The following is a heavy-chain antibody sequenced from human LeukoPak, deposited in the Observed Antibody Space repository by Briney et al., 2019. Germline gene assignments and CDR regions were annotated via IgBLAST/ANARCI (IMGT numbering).Heavy chain of an antibody. D-gene: IGHD3-22*01. CDR1: GGSIDNYS. CDR3: ARGPYSYDSSGAFDI. V-gene: IGHV4-4*07. Sequence: PSETLSLTCSVSGGSIDNYSWTWIRQPAGKGLEWIGHISTRGSTDYNPSLKSQVTMSIDTSKNQFSLKMRSVTAADTALYYCARGPYSYDSSGAFDIWGQGTMVTVSS. J-gene: IGHJ3*02. CDR2: ISTRGST.